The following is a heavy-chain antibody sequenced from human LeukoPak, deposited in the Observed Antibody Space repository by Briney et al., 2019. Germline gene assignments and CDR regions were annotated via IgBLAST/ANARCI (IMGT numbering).Heavy chain of an antibody. J-gene: IGHJ4*02. Sequence: SVKVSCKASGGTFSSYAISWVRQAPGQGLEWMGGIIPIFGTANYAQKFQGRVTITADESTSTAYMELSSLRSEDTAVYYCATGGDIVVVPASPLHYWGQGTLVTVSS. CDR3: ATGGDIVVVPASPLHY. CDR1: GGTFSSYA. D-gene: IGHD2-2*01. V-gene: IGHV1-69*13. CDR2: IIPIFGTA.